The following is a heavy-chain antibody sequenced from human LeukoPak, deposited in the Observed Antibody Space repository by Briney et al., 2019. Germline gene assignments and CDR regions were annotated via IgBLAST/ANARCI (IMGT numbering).Heavy chain of an antibody. CDR3: AKDGLPGYRYYHMDV. Sequence: PGGSLRLSCAASGFSFSSYSMTWVRQAPGKGLEWVSHFSGSSGSTSYADSVKGRFTISRDNSNNTLYLQLNSLRVEDTAIYYCAKDGLPGYRYYHMDVWGKGTSVTVSS. CDR1: GFSFSSYS. CDR2: FSGSSGST. V-gene: IGHV3-23*01. J-gene: IGHJ6*03. D-gene: IGHD2-2*01.